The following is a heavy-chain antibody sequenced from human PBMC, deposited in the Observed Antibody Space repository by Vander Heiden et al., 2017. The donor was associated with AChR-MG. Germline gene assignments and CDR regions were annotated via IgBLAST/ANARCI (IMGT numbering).Heavy chain of an antibody. CDR1: GYTFTSYD. CDR2: MNPNRGNT. Sequence: QVQLVQSGAEVKKPGASVTVSCKASGYTFTSYDINWVRQAPGQGLEWMGGMNPNRGNTGYAKNFKGRVTITRNTSIRTAYRERSSRGSEETAGYYGARGGGGYYGSGSFDPWGQGTLVTVSS. D-gene: IGHD3-10*01. J-gene: IGHJ5*02. V-gene: IGHV1-8*01. CDR3: ARGGGGYYGSGSFDP.